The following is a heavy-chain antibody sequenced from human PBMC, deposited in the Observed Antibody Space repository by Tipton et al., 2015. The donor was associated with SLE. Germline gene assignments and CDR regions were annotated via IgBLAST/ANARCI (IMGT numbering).Heavy chain of an antibody. CDR2: IYTSGST. J-gene: IGHJ6*03. Sequence: TLSLTCNVSGGSISSGSYYWSWIRQPAGKGLEWIGRIYTSGSTNYNPSLKSRVTISVDTSKNQFSLKLSSVTAADTAIYYCASNSGTYYYYYYMDVWGKGTTVTVSS. CDR3: ASNSGTYYYYYYMDV. CDR1: GGSISSGSYY. D-gene: IGHD1-26*01. V-gene: IGHV4-61*02.